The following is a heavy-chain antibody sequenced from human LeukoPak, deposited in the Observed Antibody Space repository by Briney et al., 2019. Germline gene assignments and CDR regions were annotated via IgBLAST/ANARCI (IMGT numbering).Heavy chain of an antibody. CDR2: INPSGGST. V-gene: IGHV1-46*01. D-gene: IGHD6-13*01. Sequence: ASVKVSCKASGYTFTSYYMHWVRQAPGQGLEWMGIINPSGGSTSYAQKFQGRVTMTRDMSTSTVYMELSSLRSEDTAVYYCARGLGFLIGSIWYPDAFDIWGQGTMVTVSS. CDR3: ARGLGFLIGSIWYPDAFDI. J-gene: IGHJ3*02. CDR1: GYTFTSYY.